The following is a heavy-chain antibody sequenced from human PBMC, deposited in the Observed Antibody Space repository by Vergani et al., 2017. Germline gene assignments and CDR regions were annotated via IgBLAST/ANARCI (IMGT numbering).Heavy chain of an antibody. CDR2: ISAYNGNT. D-gene: IGHD3-22*01. CDR1: GYTFTSYG. J-gene: IGHJ6*02. Sequence: QVQLVQSGAEVKKPGASVKVSCKASGYTFTSYGISWVRQAPGQGLEWMGWISAYNGNTNYAQKLQGRVTMTTDTSTSTAYMELRSLRSDDTAVYYCARXHRYYYDSTNRPHGMDVWGQGTTVTVSS. V-gene: IGHV1-18*01. CDR3: ARXHRYYYDSTNRPHGMDV.